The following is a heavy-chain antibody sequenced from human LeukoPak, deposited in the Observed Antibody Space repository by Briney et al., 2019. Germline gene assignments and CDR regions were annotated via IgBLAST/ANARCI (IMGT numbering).Heavy chain of an antibody. J-gene: IGHJ4*02. D-gene: IGHD1-26*01. V-gene: IGHV3-23*01. Sequence: GGSLRLSCAASGFVFSSYAMSWVRQAPGKGLDWVSAISGSGYSTYYADSAKGRFTISRDNSKNTLYLQMNSLRAEDTAVYYCAKGVSGSYPFDYWGQGTLVTVSS. CDR3: AKGVSGSYPFDY. CDR2: ISGSGYST. CDR1: GFVFSSYA.